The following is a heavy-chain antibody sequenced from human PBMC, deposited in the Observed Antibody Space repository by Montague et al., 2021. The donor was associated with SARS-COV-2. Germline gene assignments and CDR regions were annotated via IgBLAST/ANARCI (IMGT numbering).Heavy chain of an antibody. CDR3: ARGALFYDSSCYYSDDMDI. CDR2: IYTSGST. J-gene: IGHJ3*02. Sequence: SETLSLTCTVSGGSFSSYYWNWIRQPPGKGLEWIGRIYTSGSTNYNPSLKSRVTMSVDTSKNQFSLKLSSVTAADTAVYYCARGALFYDSSCYYSDDMDIWGQGTTVTVSS. D-gene: IGHD3-22*01. CDR1: GGSFSSYY. V-gene: IGHV4-4*07.